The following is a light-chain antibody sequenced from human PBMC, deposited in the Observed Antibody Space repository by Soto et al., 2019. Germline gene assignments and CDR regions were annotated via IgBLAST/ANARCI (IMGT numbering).Light chain of an antibody. J-gene: IGLJ3*02. Sequence: QSALTQPPSVSGSPGQSVTISCTGTTRDVGTYNRVSWYQQSPGTAPKLMIYEVINRPSGVPDRFSGSQSGNTASLTISGLQAEDEADYYCGSYTTSNTGVFGGGTKLTVL. CDR1: TRDVGTYNR. V-gene: IGLV2-18*02. CDR3: GSYTTSNTGV. CDR2: EVI.